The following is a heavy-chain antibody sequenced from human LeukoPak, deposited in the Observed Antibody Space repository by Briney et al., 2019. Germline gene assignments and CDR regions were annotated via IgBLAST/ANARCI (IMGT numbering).Heavy chain of an antibody. CDR1: GFTFSNYA. D-gene: IGHD1-26*01. CDR3: VRRAGSYYFDY. CDR2: ISSNGRST. Sequence: GGSLRLSCSASGFTFSNYAMFWVRQAPGKGLEYISAISSNGRSTYYADSVEDRFTISRDNSKNTLDLQMSSLRPEDTSTYYCVRRAGSYYFDYWGQGSLVTVSS. V-gene: IGHV3-64D*06. J-gene: IGHJ4*02.